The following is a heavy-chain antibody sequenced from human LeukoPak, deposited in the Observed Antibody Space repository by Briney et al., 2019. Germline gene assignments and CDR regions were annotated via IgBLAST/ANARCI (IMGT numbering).Heavy chain of an antibody. Sequence: GGSLRLSCAASGFTFSSYSMNWVRQAPGKGLEWVSAVRGSGSDTYYADSVKGRFTISRDNSRNTVHLQMNSLRGEDTAEYYCAKDRETTASGTFDHWGQGTLVTVSS. J-gene: IGHJ4*02. CDR3: AKDRETTASGTFDH. V-gene: IGHV3-23*01. CDR1: GFTFSSYS. CDR2: VRGSGSDT. D-gene: IGHD6-13*01.